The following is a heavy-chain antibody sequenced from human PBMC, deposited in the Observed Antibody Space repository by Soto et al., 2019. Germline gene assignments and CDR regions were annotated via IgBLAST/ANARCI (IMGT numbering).Heavy chain of an antibody. V-gene: IGHV4-30-4*01. CDR1: GDSISSGDYY. J-gene: IGHJ6*02. Sequence: SETLSLTCTVSGDSISSGDYYWSWIRQPPGKGLEWIGCIYYSGNTYYNPSLKRRFSISVDTSKNQFSLKLSSETAADTAVYYCARVCGGDCHNGMDVWGQGTTVTVSS. CDR2: IYYSGNT. CDR3: ARVCGGDCHNGMDV. D-gene: IGHD2-21*02.